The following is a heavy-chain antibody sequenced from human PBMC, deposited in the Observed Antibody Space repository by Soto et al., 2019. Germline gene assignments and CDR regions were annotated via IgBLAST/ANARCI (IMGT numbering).Heavy chain of an antibody. CDR1: GGSISSGDYY. D-gene: IGHD3-10*01. Sequence: SETLSLTCTVSGGSISSGDYYWSWIRQPPGKGLEWIGYIYYSGSTYYNPSLKSRVTISVDTSKNQFSLKLSSVTAADTAVYYCARLGSAWMWYDYWGQGXLVTVPS. CDR3: ARLGSAWMWYDY. J-gene: IGHJ4*02. CDR2: IYYSGST. V-gene: IGHV4-30-4*01.